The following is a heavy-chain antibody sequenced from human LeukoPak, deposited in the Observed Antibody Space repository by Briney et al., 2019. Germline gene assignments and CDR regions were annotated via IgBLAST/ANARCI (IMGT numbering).Heavy chain of an antibody. CDR3: ARETDLSPDPYYYGSGSYYTTRYYYYGMDV. CDR1: GYTFTYYY. Sequence: ASVKLSCKASGYTFTYYYIHWVRQAPGQGLEWMGWINPNSGGTNYAQKFQGRVTMTRDTSISTAYMELSRLRSDDTAVYYCARETDLSPDPYYYGSGSYYTTRYYYYGMDVWGQGTTVTVSS. D-gene: IGHD3-10*01. CDR2: INPNSGGT. J-gene: IGHJ6*02. V-gene: IGHV1-2*02.